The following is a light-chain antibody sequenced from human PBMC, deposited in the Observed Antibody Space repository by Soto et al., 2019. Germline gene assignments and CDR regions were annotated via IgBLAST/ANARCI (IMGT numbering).Light chain of an antibody. Sequence: EIVLTQSPGTLSLSPGERATLSCRASQSLTSYLAWYQQKPGQAPRLLIYGVSSRATGIPDRFSGSGSGTDFTLIISRLEPEDFAVYYCQQYGSSRTFGQGTKVEIK. CDR1: QSLTSY. J-gene: IGKJ1*01. CDR2: GVS. CDR3: QQYGSSRT. V-gene: IGKV3-20*01.